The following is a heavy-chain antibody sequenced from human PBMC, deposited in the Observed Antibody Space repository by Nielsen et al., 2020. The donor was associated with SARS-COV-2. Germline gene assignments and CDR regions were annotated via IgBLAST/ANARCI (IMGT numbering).Heavy chain of an antibody. V-gene: IGHV1-2*06. CDR1: GYTFTGYY. Sequence: ASVKVSCKASGYTFTGYYMHWVRQALGQGLEWMGRINPNSGGTNYAQKFQGRVTMTRDTSISTAYMELSRLRSDDTAVYYCARDLLGAAYYDILTGYSDWFDPWGQGTLVTVSS. CDR3: ARDLLGAAYYDILTGYSDWFDP. D-gene: IGHD3-9*01. CDR2: INPNSGGT. J-gene: IGHJ5*02.